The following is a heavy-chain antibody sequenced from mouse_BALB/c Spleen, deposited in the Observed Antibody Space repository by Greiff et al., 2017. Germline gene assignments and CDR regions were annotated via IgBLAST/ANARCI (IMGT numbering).Heavy chain of an antibody. V-gene: IGHV7-3*02. J-gene: IGHJ4*01. Sequence: EVKLMESGGGLVQPGGSLRLSCATSGFTFTDYYMSWVRQPPGKALEWLGFIRNKANGYTTEYSASVKGRFTISRDNSQSILYLQMNTLRAEDSATYYCAREGSYDVQAMDYWGQGTSVTVSS. CDR3: AREGSYDVQAMDY. CDR2: IRNKANGYTT. D-gene: IGHD2-14*01. CDR1: GFTFTDYY.